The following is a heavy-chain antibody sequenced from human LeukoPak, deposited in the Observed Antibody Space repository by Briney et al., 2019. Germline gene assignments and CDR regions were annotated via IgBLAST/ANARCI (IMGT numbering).Heavy chain of an antibody. J-gene: IGHJ4*02. CDR2: TKEDRTDK. V-gene: IGHV3-7*01. Sequence: GGSLRLSCAASELTFGNFWMTWVRQAPGKGLEWVANTKEDRTDKYYVDSVKGRSNIPRDNARTSLYPQMNSLRAEATAVYYCAGDYRARLDYWGQGTLVTVSS. CDR1: ELTFGNFW. CDR3: AGDYRARLDY.